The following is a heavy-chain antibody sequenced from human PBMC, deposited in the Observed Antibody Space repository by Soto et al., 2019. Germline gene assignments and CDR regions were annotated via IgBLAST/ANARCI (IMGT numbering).Heavy chain of an antibody. V-gene: IGHV3-30-3*01. CDR3: ARAHDFWSGYYTGGLDY. Sequence: GGSLRLSCAASGFTFSSYAMHWVRQAPGKGLEWVAVISYDGSNKYYADSVKGRFTISRDNSKNTLYLQMNSLRAEDTAVYYCARAHDFWSGYYTGGLDYWGQGTLVTVSS. CDR2: ISYDGSNK. CDR1: GFTFSSYA. J-gene: IGHJ4*02. D-gene: IGHD3-3*01.